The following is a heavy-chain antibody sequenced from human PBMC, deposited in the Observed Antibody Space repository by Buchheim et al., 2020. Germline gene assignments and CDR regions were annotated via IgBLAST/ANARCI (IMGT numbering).Heavy chain of an antibody. J-gene: IGHJ3*02. CDR1: GGSISSYY. D-gene: IGHD1-26*01. V-gene: IGHV4-59*08. CDR2: IYYSGST. Sequence: QVQLQESGPGLVKPSETLSLTCTVSGGSISSYYWSWIRQPPGKGLEWIGYIYYSGSTNYNPSLKSRVTISVDTSKNQFSLQLSSVTAADTAVYYCARHTAGIVGAITDDAFDIWGQGT. CDR3: ARHTAGIVGAITDDAFDI.